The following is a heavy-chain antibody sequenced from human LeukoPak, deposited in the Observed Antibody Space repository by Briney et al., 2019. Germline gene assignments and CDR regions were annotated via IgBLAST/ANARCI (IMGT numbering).Heavy chain of an antibody. CDR3: ACPGYGGYGNEWRH. CDR1: GFPFSSFE. D-gene: IGHD5-12*01. J-gene: IGHJ4*02. CDR2: ISDSGGTT. V-gene: IGHV3-48*03. Sequence: GGSLRLSCAASGFPFSSFEMNWVRQAPGKGLEWVSYISDSGGTTYYADSVKGRFTISRDNAKKSLNLEMNSLRVEDTAVYFCACPGYGGYGNEWRHWGRGTSVTVSS.